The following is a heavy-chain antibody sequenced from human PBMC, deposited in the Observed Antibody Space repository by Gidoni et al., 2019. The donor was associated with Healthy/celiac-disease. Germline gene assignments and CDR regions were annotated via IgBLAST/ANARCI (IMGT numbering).Heavy chain of an antibody. Sequence: QLQLQESGPGLVKPSETLSLTCTVSGGSISSSSYYWGWIRQPPGKGLEWIGSIYYSGSTYYNPSLKSRVTISVDTSKNQFSLKLSSVTAADTAVYYCARLGYCSSTSCYTYWDYYFDYWGQGTLVTVSS. V-gene: IGHV4-39*01. J-gene: IGHJ4*02. CDR1: GGSISSSSYY. CDR2: IYYSGST. D-gene: IGHD2-2*02. CDR3: ARLGYCSSTSCYTYWDYYFDY.